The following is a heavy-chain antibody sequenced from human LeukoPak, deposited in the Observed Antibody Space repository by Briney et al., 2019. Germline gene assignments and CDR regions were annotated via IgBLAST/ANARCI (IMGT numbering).Heavy chain of an antibody. D-gene: IGHD4-11*01. CDR2: IYYSGST. J-gene: IGHJ3*02. CDR3: ARMTTVTTYSAFDI. V-gene: IGHV4-59*08. CDR1: GVSINDYY. Sequence: PSETLSLTCGVFGVSINDYYWSWIRQPPGKGLEWIGYIYYSGSTNYNPSLKSRVTISVDTSKNQFSLKLSSVTAADTAVYYCARMTTVTTYSAFDIWGQGTMVTVPS.